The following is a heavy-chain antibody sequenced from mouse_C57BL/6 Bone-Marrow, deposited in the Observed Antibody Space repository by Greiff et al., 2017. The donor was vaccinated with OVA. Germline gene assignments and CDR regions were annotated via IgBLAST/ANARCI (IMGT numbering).Heavy chain of an antibody. CDR2: IYPRSGNT. D-gene: IGHD4-1*01. V-gene: IGHV1-81*01. CDR1: GYTFTSYG. Sequence: VQLQQSGAELARPGASVKLSCKASGYTFTSYGISWVKQRTGQGLEWIGEIYPRSGNTYYNEKFKGKATLTADKSSSTAYMELRSLTSEDSAVYFCARGVGRGFAYWGQGTLVTVSA. J-gene: IGHJ3*01. CDR3: ARGVGRGFAY.